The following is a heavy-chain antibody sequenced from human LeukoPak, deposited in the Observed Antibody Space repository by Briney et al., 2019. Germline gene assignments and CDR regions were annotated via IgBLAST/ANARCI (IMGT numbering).Heavy chain of an antibody. Sequence: SETLSLTCAVYGGSFSGYYWGWIRQPPGKGLEWIGEINHSGSTNYNPSLKSRVTISVDTSKNQFSLKLSSVTAADTAVYYCASAVPFDCSSTSCYEFFNWFDPWGQGTLVTVSS. CDR2: INHSGST. CDR1: GGSFSGYY. CDR3: ASAVPFDCSSTSCYEFFNWFDP. J-gene: IGHJ5*02. D-gene: IGHD2-2*01. V-gene: IGHV4-34*01.